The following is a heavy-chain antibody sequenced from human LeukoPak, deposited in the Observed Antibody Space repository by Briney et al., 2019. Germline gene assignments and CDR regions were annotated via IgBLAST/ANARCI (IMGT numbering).Heavy chain of an antibody. J-gene: IGHJ6*02. V-gene: IGHV4-34*01. CDR1: GGSFSGYY. CDR3: ARGNFLARGVIIRARGMDV. CDR2: INHSGST. D-gene: IGHD3-10*01. Sequence: PSETLSLTCAVYGGSFSGYYWSWIRQPPGKGLEWIGEINHSGSTNYNPSLKSRVTISVDTSKNQFSLKLSSVTAADTAVYYCARGNFLARGVIIRARGMDVWSQGTTVTVSS.